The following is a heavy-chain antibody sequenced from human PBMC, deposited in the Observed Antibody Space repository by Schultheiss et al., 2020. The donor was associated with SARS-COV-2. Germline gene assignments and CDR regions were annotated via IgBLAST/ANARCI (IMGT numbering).Heavy chain of an antibody. CDR2: INPNSGGT. D-gene: IGHD3-9*01. Sequence: ASVKVSCKVSGYTLTELSMHWVRQAPGQGLEWMGWINPNSGGTNYAQKFQGRVTMTRDTSISTAYMELSRLRSDDTAVYYCARGPADYDILTGYYSHFDYWGQGTLVTVSS. CDR1: GYTLTELS. CDR3: ARGPADYDILTGYYSHFDY. J-gene: IGHJ4*02. V-gene: IGHV1-2*02.